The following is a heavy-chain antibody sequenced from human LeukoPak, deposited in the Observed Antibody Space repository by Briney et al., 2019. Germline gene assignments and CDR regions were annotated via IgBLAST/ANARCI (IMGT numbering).Heavy chain of an antibody. CDR1: GGTFRDYA. D-gene: IGHD6-25*01. J-gene: IGHJ4*02. Sequence: SVKVSCKASGGTFRDYALSWVRLAPGQGLEWMGGIVPIFDSPTYGQNFQDRVSTTIDESTATAYLELRSLRSDDTAIYYCARQVVAAGFDDWGQGTLVTVSS. V-gene: IGHV1-69*05. CDR2: IVPIFDSP. CDR3: ARQVVAAGFDD.